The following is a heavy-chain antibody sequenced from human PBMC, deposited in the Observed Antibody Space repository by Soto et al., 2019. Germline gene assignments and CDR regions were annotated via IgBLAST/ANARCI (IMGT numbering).Heavy chain of an antibody. CDR1: GFTFSSYS. V-gene: IGHV3-21*01. J-gene: IGHJ4*02. CDR3: ARDHGTMVRGVIPRPFDY. D-gene: IGHD3-10*01. CDR2: ISSSSSYI. Sequence: EVQLVESGGGLVKPGGSLRLSCAASGFTFSSYSMNWVRQAPGKGLEWVSSISSSSSYIYYADSVKGRFTISRDNAKNSLYLQMNSLRAEDTAVYYCARDHGTMVRGVIPRPFDYWGQGTLVTVSS.